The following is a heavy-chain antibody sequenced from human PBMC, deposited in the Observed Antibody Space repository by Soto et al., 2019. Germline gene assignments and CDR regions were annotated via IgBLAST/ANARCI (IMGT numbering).Heavy chain of an antibody. Sequence: GGSLRLSCAAPGFTFCKYALSLGRQAPGKGLEWFSAITGTGADTYHADSVKARFTISRDNAKNLLYLQMNSLRAEDTAVYYCARGEMFGELMDVWGQGTTVTVSS. J-gene: IGHJ6*02. D-gene: IGHD3-10*02. V-gene: IGHV3-21*06. CDR3: ARGEMFGELMDV. CDR1: GFTFCKYA. CDR2: ITGTGADT.